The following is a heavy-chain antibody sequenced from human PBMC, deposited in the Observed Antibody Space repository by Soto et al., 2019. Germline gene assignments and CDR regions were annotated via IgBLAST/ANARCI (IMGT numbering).Heavy chain of an antibody. CDR1: GYTFTGYY. D-gene: IGHD2-21*01. J-gene: IGHJ6*02. CDR3: ASPRELSYSYFSFFTLDV. V-gene: IGHV1-2*02. Sequence: ASVKVSCKASGYTFTGYYVHWVRQAPGHGLEWLGWIHLNSRGTNYAQSFQGRVTMTRDMSVSTVYMEMTGLSSDDTAVYYCASPRELSYSYFSFFTLDVWGQGTTVTVSS. CDR2: IHLNSRGT.